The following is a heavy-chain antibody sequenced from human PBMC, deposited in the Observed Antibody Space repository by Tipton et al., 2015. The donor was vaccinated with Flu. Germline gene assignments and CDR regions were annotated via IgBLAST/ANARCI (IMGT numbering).Heavy chain of an antibody. J-gene: IGHJ2*01. CDR2: IYYSGST. CDR3: ARGVVTALTKGWYFDL. V-gene: IGHV4-59*12. CDR1: GGSISSYY. D-gene: IGHD2-21*02. Sequence: TLSLTCTVSGGSISSYYWSWIRQPPGKGLEWIGYIYYSGSTYYNPSLKSRVTISVDTSKNQFSLKLSSVTAADTAVYYCARGVVTALTKGWYFDLWGRGTLVTVSS.